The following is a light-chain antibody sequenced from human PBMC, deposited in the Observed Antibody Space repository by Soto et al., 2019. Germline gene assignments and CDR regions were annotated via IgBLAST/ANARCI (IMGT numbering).Light chain of an antibody. CDR3: QQRDNWPWT. J-gene: IGKJ1*01. Sequence: EVVSTKYPATLSLSPGERATLSCRASQSIRRNLAWYQHKPGQAPRLLIYDASNRATGIPGRFSGSGSGTDFTLTISNLEPEDFAVYYCQQRDNWPWTFGQGAKVEIK. V-gene: IGKV3-11*01. CDR2: DAS. CDR1: QSIRRN.